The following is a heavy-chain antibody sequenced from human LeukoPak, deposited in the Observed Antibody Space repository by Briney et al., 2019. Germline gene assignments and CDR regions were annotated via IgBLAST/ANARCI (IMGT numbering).Heavy chain of an antibody. V-gene: IGHV3-7*01. CDR2: TKKDGSEK. CDR1: GFAFSGYW. D-gene: IGHD3-10*01. J-gene: IGHJ4*02. CDR3: AREGYYDSGGGYFEY. Sequence: GGSLRLSCAASGFAFSGYWMSWVRQAPGKGLEWVANTKKDGSEKNYVDSVKGRFTISRDNAKNSLFLQMSSLRVEDTAVYYCAREGYYDSGGGYFEYWGQGTLVAVSS.